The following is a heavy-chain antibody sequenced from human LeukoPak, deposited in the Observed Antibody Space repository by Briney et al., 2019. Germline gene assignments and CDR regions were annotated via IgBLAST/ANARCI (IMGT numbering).Heavy chain of an antibody. CDR2: IIPIFGTA. D-gene: IGHD3-10*01. J-gene: IGHJ5*02. V-gene: IGHV1-69*05. CDR3: ARDDGSGPNWFDP. Sequence: ASVKVSRKASGGTFSSYAISWVRQAPGQGLEWMGGIIPIFGTANYAQKFQGRVTITTDESTSTAYMELSSLRSEDTAVYYCARDDGSGPNWFDPWGQGTLVTVSS. CDR1: GGTFSSYA.